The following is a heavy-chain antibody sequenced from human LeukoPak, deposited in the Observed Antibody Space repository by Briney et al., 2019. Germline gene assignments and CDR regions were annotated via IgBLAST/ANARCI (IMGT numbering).Heavy chain of an antibody. D-gene: IGHD3-10*01. Sequence: ASVKVSCKASGYTFTCYYMHWVRQAPGQGLEWMGWINPNSGGTNYAQKFQGRVTMTRDTSISTAYMELSRLRSDDTAVYYCARAAITMVRGVLSWFDPWGQGTLVTVSS. CDR1: GYTFTCYY. J-gene: IGHJ5*02. CDR3: ARAAITMVRGVLSWFDP. V-gene: IGHV1-2*02. CDR2: INPNSGGT.